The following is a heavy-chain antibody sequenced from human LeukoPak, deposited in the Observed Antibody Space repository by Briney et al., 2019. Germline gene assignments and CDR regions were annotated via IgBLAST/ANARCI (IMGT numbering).Heavy chain of an antibody. J-gene: IGHJ5*02. CDR1: GYTFTSYY. CDR3: ARDQYYDSKGWFDP. D-gene: IGHD3-16*01. V-gene: IGHV1-2*02. Sequence: ASVKVSCKASGYTFTSYYMNWVRQAPGQGLEWMGWINPNSGGTNYAQKFQGRVTMTRDTSTSTVYMELSSLRSDDTAVYYCARDQYYDSKGWFDPWGQGTLVTVSS. CDR2: INPNSGGT.